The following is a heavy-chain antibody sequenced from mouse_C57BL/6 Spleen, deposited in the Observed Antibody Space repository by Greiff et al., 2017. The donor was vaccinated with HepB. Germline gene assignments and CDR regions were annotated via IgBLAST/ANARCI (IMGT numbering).Heavy chain of an antibody. CDR3: ARQGAVVAGAMDY. Sequence: EVNVVESGGGLVQPGESLKLSCESNEYEFPSHDMSWVRKTPEKRLELVAAINSDGGSTYYPDTMERRFIISRDNTKKTLYLQMSSLRSEDTALYYCARQGAVVAGAMDYWGQGTSVTVSS. CDR2: INSDGGST. J-gene: IGHJ4*01. V-gene: IGHV5-2*01. D-gene: IGHD1-1*01. CDR1: EYEFPSHD.